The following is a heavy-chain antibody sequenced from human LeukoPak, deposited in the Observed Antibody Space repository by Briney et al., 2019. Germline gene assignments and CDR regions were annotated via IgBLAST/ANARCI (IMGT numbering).Heavy chain of an antibody. J-gene: IGHJ4*02. CDR3: ARDAIGTIVVADAIDY. CDR2: ISSSSSTI. V-gene: IGHV3-48*01. Sequence: GGSLRLSCAASGFTFSSYSMNWVRQAPGKGLEWVSYISSSSSTIYYADSVKGRFTISRDNAKNSLYLQMNSLRAEDTAVYYCARDAIGTIVVADAIDYWGQGTLVTVSS. CDR1: GFTFSSYS. D-gene: IGHD3-22*01.